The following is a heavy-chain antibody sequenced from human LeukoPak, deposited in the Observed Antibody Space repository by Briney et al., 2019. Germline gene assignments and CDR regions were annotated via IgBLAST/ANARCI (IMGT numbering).Heavy chain of an antibody. Sequence: GWSLRLSCAASGFTFSSYEMNWVRQAPGKGLEWVSYISSSGSTIYYADSVKGRFTISRDNAKNSLYLQMNRLRAEDTAVYYCEAFLVAGTAGFDYWGQGTLVTVSS. D-gene: IGHD6-19*01. J-gene: IGHJ4*02. CDR1: GFTFSSYE. V-gene: IGHV3-48*03. CDR2: ISSSGSTI. CDR3: EAFLVAGTAGFDY.